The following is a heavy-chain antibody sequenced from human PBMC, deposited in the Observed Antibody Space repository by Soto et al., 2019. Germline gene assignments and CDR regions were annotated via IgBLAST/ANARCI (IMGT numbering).Heavy chain of an antibody. CDR2: ISYDGSNK. CDR1: GFTFSSYG. D-gene: IGHD1-1*01. J-gene: IGHJ6*02. V-gene: IGHV3-30*18. Sequence: QVQLVESGGGVVQPGRSLRLSCAASGFTFSSYGMHWVRQAPGKGLEWVAVISYDGSNKYYADSVKGRFTISRDNSKNTLYLQMNSLRAEDTAVYYCAKQEQRYYYYGMDVWGQGTTVTVSS. CDR3: AKQEQRYYYYGMDV.